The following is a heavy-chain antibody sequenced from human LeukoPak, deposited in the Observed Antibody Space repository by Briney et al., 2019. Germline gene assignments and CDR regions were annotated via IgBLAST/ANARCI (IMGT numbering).Heavy chain of an antibody. Sequence: GGPLRLSCAASGFTYSSYAMSWVRQAPGKGLEWVSGISGSGGSTYYADSVKGRFTISRDNSKNTLYLQMNSLRAEDTAVYYCEDGSGSCWGQGTLVTVSS. V-gene: IGHV3-23*01. D-gene: IGHD3-10*01. J-gene: IGHJ4*02. CDR3: EDGSGSC. CDR1: GFTYSSYA. CDR2: ISGSGGST.